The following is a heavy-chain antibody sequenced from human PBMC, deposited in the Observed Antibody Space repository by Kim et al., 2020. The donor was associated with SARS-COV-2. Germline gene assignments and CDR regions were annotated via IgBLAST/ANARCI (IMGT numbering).Heavy chain of an antibody. V-gene: IGHV3-30*04. CDR3: ARVWVVGATVYYGMDV. CDR1: GFTFNNYA. CDR2: ISYDGSNK. Sequence: GGSLRLSCAASGFTFNNYAMHWVRQAPGKGLEWVAVISYDGSNKYYADSVKGRFTISRDNSENTLYVQMNSLRVEDTAVYYCARVWVVGATVYYGMDVWGQGTTVTVSS. J-gene: IGHJ6*02. D-gene: IGHD1-26*01.